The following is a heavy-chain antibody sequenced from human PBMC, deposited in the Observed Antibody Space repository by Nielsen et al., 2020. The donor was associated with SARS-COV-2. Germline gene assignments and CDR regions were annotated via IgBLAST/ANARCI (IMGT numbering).Heavy chain of an antibody. V-gene: IGHV4-38-2*02. CDR1: GYSISSGYY. CDR3: ARSYVLTAYYGMDV. J-gene: IGHJ6*02. D-gene: IGHD3-9*01. Sequence: GSLRPSCTVSGYSISSGYYWGWIRQPPGQGLEWIGSIYHSGSTYYNPSLKSRVTISVDTSKNQFSLRLSSVTAADTAVYYCARSYVLTAYYGMDVWGQGTTVTVSS. CDR2: IYHSGST.